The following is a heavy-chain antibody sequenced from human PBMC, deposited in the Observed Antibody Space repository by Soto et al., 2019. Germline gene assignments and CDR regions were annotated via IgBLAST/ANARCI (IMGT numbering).Heavy chain of an antibody. V-gene: IGHV6-1*01. D-gene: IGHD6-19*01. CDR3: AREQYNLLIAVAGTYYYYGMDV. CDR2: TYYRSKWYN. Sequence: PSQTLSLTCAISGDSVSSNSAAWNWIRQSPSRGLEWLGRTYYRSKWYNDYAVSVKSRITINPDTSKNQFSLQLNSVTPEDTAVYYCAREQYNLLIAVAGTYYYYGMDVWGQGTTVTVSS. J-gene: IGHJ6*02. CDR1: GDSVSSNSAA.